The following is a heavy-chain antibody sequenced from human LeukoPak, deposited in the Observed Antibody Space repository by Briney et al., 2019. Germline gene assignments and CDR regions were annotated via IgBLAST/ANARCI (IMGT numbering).Heavy chain of an antibody. CDR1: GGSMSSDY. V-gene: IGHV4-4*07. Sequence: SETVSLTCTVSGGSMSSDYWSWIGQPAGKGLEWVGLIYTSGRTNYNPSLKSRLTMSVDTSKSQFSLKLNSVTAADTAVYYCASDFTFWAQSTLVTVSS. CDR2: IYTSGRT. J-gene: IGHJ1*01. CDR3: ASDFTF.